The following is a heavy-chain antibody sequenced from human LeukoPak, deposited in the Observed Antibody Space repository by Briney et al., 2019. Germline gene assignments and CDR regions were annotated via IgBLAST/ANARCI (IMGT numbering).Heavy chain of an antibody. CDR1: GFTFGSYW. CDR2: INSDGSST. V-gene: IGHV3-74*01. CDR3: ARECGGDCYYFDY. Sequence: GGSLRLSCAASGFTFGSYWMHWVRQAPGKGLVWVSRINSDGSSTSYADSVKGRFTISRDNAKNTLYLQMNSLRAEDTAVYYCARECGGDCYYFDYWGQGTLVTVSS. D-gene: IGHD2-21*02. J-gene: IGHJ4*02.